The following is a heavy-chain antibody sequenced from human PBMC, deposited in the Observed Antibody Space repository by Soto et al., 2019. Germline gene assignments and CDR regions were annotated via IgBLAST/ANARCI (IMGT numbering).Heavy chain of an antibody. D-gene: IGHD2-15*01. Sequence: SETLSLTCAVSGGSISSGGYSWSWIRQPPGKGLEWIGYIYYSGSTNYNPSLKSRVTISVDTSKNQFSLRLSSVTAADTAVYYCASLGYCSGGSCYSGGWFDPWGQGTLVTVSS. V-gene: IGHV4-30-4*07. J-gene: IGHJ5*02. CDR3: ASLGYCSGGSCYSGGWFDP. CDR2: IYYSGST. CDR1: GGSISSGGYS.